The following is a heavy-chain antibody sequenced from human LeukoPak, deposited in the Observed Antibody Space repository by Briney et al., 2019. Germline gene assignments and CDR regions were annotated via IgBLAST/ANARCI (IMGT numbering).Heavy chain of an antibody. V-gene: IGHV1-2*02. J-gene: IGHJ4*02. CDR2: INPNSGGT. CDR1: GYTFTGYY. D-gene: IGHD3-10*01. Sequence: ASVKVSCKASGYTFTGYYMHWVRQAPGQGLEWMGWINPNSGGTNYAQKFQGRVTMTRDTSISTAYMELSRLRSDDTAVYYCAREGGGVDYYGSGSYFRDFDYWGQGTLVTVSS. CDR3: AREGGGVDYYGSGSYFRDFDY.